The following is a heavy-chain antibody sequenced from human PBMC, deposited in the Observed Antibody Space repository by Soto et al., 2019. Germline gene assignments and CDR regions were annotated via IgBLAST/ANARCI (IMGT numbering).Heavy chain of an antibody. CDR1: GGSFSGHS. V-gene: IGHV4-34*01. CDR2: INHSGRV. CDR3: STRAYDTNGYYRFDP. Sequence: PSETLSLTCAVYGGSFSGHSWTWIRQSPGKGLEWIGDINHSGRVNYSPSLKSRVTISLDTSKNQFSLTLSAVTAADTAMYSCSTRAYDTNGYYRFDPWGQGTLVTVSS. D-gene: IGHD3-22*01. J-gene: IGHJ5*01.